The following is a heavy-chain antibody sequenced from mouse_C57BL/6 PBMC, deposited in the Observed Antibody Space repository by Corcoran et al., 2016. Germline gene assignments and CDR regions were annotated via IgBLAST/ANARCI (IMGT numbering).Heavy chain of an antibody. V-gene: IGHV1-26*01. D-gene: IGHD2-4*01. CDR1: GYTFTDYY. Sequence: EVQLQQSGPELVKPGASVKISCKASGYTFTDYYMNWVKQSHGKSLEWIGDINPNNGGTSYNQKFKGKATLTVDKSSSTAYMELRSLTSEDSAVYYCARGGGIYYDYDDRYFDVWGTGTTVTVSS. J-gene: IGHJ1*03. CDR3: ARGGGIYYDYDDRYFDV. CDR2: INPNNGGT.